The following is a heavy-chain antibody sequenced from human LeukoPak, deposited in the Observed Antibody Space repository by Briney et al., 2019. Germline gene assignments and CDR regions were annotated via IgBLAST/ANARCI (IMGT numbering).Heavy chain of an antibody. CDR1: GGSFSNYY. CDR3: ARQPHQYYGMDV. CDR2: IYTSGST. Sequence: PSETLSLTCTVSGGSFSNYYWSWIRQPAGKGLEWIGRIYTSGSTNYNPSVKSRVTMSVDTSNNQFSLKLTSVTAADTAVYYCARQPHQYYGMDVWGQGTTVTVSS. J-gene: IGHJ6*02. D-gene: IGHD1-14*01. V-gene: IGHV4-4*07.